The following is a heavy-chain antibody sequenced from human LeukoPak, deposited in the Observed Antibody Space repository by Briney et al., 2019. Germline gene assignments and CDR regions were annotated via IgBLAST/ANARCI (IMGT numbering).Heavy chain of an antibody. D-gene: IGHD6-6*01. J-gene: IGHJ4*02. V-gene: IGHV3-23*01. CDR1: GFTFSSYA. CDR3: ANDQYSSSTRTFDY. CDR2: ISGSGGST. Sequence: GSLRLSCAASGFTFSSYAMSWVRQAPGKGLEWVSAISGSGGSTYYADSVKGRFTISRDNSKNTLYLQMNSLRAEDTAVYYCANDQYSSSTRTFDYWGQGTLVIVSS.